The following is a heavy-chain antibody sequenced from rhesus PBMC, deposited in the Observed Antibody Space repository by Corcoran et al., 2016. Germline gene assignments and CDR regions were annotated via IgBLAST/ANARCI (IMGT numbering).Heavy chain of an antibody. V-gene: IGHV1S2*01. D-gene: IGHD1-20*01. Sequence: QVQLVQSGAEVKKPGSSVKVSCKASGYTFTDYYMHWVRQAPRQGLEWMGWINPYNGNTKYAQKIQGRVTMTRDTSTGTAYMELSSLRSEDTAVYYCARDQGLGAGTYAPLSAFDFWGQGLRVTVSS. CDR2: INPYNGNT. CDR3: ARDQGLGAGTYAPLSAFDF. J-gene: IGHJ3*01. CDR1: GYTFTDYY.